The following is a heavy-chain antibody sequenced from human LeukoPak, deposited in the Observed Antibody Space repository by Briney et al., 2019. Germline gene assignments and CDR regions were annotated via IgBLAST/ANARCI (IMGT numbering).Heavy chain of an antibody. V-gene: IGHV3-21*01. CDR3: ARDAYSSSPFDY. Sequence: GGSLRLSCAASGFIFSSYTMNWVRQAPGKGLEWVSSITSSSNYIYYADSVKGRFTISRDNAKNSLFLQMNSLRAEDTAVYYCARDAYSSSPFDYWGQGTLVTVSS. J-gene: IGHJ4*02. CDR2: ITSSSNYI. D-gene: IGHD6-19*01. CDR1: GFIFSSYT.